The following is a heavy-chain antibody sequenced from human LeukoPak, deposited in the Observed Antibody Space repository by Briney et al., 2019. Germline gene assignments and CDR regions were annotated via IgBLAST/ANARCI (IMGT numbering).Heavy chain of an antibody. Sequence: GGSLRLSCAASRLTFSSYAMAWVRQAPGKGLEWVSTINGSGVSTYYGDSVKGRFTISRDNSKNTLYLQMNSLRVEDTAVYYCASQYIEVNYYYHMDVWGTGTTVIVSS. J-gene: IGHJ6*03. CDR1: RLTFSSYA. CDR2: INGSGVST. CDR3: ASQYIEVNYYYHMDV. D-gene: IGHD5-18*01. V-gene: IGHV3-23*01.